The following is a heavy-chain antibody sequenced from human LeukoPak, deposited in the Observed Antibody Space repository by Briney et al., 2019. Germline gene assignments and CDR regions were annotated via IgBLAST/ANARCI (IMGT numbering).Heavy chain of an antibody. D-gene: IGHD2-15*01. CDR1: GYTFTSYG. CDR2: ISAYNGNT. CDR3: ARIYCSGGSCYRIAEYFQH. Sequence: ASVKVSCKAPGYTFTSYGISWVRQAPGQGLEWMGWISAYNGNTNYAQKLQGRVTMTTDTSTSTAYMELRSLRSDDTAVYYCARIYCSGGSCYRIAEYFQHWGQGTLVTVSS. J-gene: IGHJ1*01. V-gene: IGHV1-18*01.